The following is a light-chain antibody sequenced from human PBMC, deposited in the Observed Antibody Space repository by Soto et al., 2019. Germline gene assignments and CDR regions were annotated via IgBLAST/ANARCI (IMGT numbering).Light chain of an antibody. Sequence: EILRTRFSATLSVSQGERATLSCRASQSVSSNLAWYQQKPGQPPSLLIYGASARATGIPARFSGSGSGTEFTLTISKLQSEDFAVYYCQHYNNSHFTFGQGTKVDTK. V-gene: IGKV3-15*01. J-gene: IGKJ2*01. CDR2: GAS. CDR1: QSVSSN. CDR3: QHYNNSHFT.